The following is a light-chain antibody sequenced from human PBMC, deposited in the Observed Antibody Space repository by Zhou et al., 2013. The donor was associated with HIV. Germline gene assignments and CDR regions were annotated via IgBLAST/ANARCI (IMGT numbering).Light chain of an antibody. CDR1: QHIANF. Sequence: DIQLTQSPSSLSASVGDRVTITCQASQHIANFLNWYQQKPGKAPKLLIYDASNLETGVPSRFSGSGAGTHFTLTITSMQPEDVATYFCQQYYSYPPTFGQGTRLEIK. CDR3: QQYYSYPPT. CDR2: DAS. V-gene: IGKV1-33*01. J-gene: IGKJ5*01.